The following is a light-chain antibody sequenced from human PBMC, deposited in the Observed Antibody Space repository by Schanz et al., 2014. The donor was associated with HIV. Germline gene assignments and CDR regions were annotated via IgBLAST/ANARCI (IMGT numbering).Light chain of an antibody. CDR1: TSSIKTNT. J-gene: IGLJ3*02. CDR2: NDH. Sequence: QSVLTQPPSASGTPGQRVTISCSGSTSSIKTNTVNWFQQLPGTAPRLLLYNDHFRPSGVPDRFSGSRSGTSASLAISGLQSEDEADYYCATWDDSLNAWVFGGGTKLTVL. V-gene: IGLV1-44*01. CDR3: ATWDDSLNAWV.